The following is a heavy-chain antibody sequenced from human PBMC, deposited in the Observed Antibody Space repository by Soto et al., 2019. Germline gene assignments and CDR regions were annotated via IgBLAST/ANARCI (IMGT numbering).Heavy chain of an antibody. CDR3: ARDLYDFWSGIYGY. Sequence: ASVKVSCKASGYTFTSYGISWVRQAPGQGLEWMGWISAYNGNTNYAQKLQGRVTMTTDTSTSTAYMELRSLRSDDTAVYYCARDLYDFWSGIYGYWGPGTLVTVSS. V-gene: IGHV1-18*04. D-gene: IGHD3-3*01. J-gene: IGHJ4*02. CDR2: ISAYNGNT. CDR1: GYTFTSYG.